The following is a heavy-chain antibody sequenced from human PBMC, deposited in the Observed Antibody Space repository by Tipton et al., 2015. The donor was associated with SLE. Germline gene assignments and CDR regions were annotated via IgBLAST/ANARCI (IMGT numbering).Heavy chain of an antibody. J-gene: IGHJ4*02. CDR1: GGSISSSGHH. Sequence: TLSLTCTVSGGSISSSGHHWNWIRRPPGKGLEWIGYIFYSGTTYYNPSLRSRVSISVDTSKNQFTLKLSSLTAADTAVYYCARVYTTGRVDYWGQGTLVTVSS. CDR3: ARVYTTGRVDY. D-gene: IGHD1-1*01. V-gene: IGHV4-39*06. CDR2: IFYSGTT.